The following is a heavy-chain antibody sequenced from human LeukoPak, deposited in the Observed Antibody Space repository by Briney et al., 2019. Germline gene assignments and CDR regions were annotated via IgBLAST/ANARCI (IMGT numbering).Heavy chain of an antibody. J-gene: IGHJ6*03. CDR2: INWNGGST. D-gene: IGHD2-2*01. CDR3: ARAKCSSTSCYGNYYYYMDV. Sequence: PGGSLRLSCAASGFTFSSYGMHWVRQAPGKGLEWVSGINWNGGSTGYADSVKGRFTISRDNAKNSLYLQMNSLRAEDTALYYCARAKCSSTSCYGNYYYYMDVWGKGTTVTVSS. V-gene: IGHV3-20*04. CDR1: GFTFSSYG.